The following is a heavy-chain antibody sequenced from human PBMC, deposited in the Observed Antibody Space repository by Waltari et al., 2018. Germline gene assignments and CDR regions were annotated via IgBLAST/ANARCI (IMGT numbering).Heavy chain of an antibody. J-gene: IGHJ4*02. CDR3: ARSYSGYDYDS. Sequence: SYYWSWIRQPAGEGLEWIGRINTSGNTKFNPSRESRVTVSVDTSKNQFSLKLSSVTAADTAVYYCARSYSGYDYDSWGQGTLVTVSS. CDR2: INTSGNT. D-gene: IGHD5-12*01. CDR1: SYY. V-gene: IGHV4-4*07.